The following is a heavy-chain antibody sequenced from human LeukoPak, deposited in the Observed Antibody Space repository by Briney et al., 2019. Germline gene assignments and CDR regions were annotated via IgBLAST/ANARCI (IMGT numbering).Heavy chain of an antibody. J-gene: IGHJ4*02. CDR1: GASISSSSSS. D-gene: IGHD4-17*01. V-gene: IGHV4-39*02. CDR2: IYYSGLT. Sequence: PSETPSLTCTVSGASISSSSSSWGWVRQPPGKGPEWIGSIYYSGLTYDNPSLKSRVSISVDPSKNHFSLKVSSVTAADTAVYYCASGTFDDYGDYDRGDYFDHWGQGTLVTVSS. CDR3: ASGTFDDYGDYDRGDYFDH.